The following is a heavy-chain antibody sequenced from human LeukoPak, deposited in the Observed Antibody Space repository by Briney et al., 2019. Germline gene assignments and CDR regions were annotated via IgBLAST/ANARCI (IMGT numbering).Heavy chain of an antibody. CDR1: GFTFSSYS. V-gene: IGHV3-21*01. CDR2: ISSSSSYI. CDR3: ASIGGWYYYDSSGFDY. Sequence: GGSLRLSCAASGFTFSSYSMNWVRQAPGKGLEWVSSISSSSSYIYYADSVKGRFTISRDNAKNSLYLQMNSLRAEDTAVYYCASIGGWYYYDSSGFDYWGQGTLVTVSS. J-gene: IGHJ4*02. D-gene: IGHD3-22*01.